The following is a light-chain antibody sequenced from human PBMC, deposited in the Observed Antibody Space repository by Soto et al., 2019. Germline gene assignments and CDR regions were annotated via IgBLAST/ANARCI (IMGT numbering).Light chain of an antibody. Sequence: QAVVTQSPSASASLGASVKLTCTLSSGHSSYAIAWHQQQPEKGPRYLMKLNSDGSHSKGDGIPDRFSGSSSGAERYLTISSLRSEDEADYYCQTWGTGTVIFGGGTKLTV. CDR3: QTWGTGTVI. J-gene: IGLJ2*01. CDR2: LNSDGSH. V-gene: IGLV4-69*01. CDR1: SGHSSYA.